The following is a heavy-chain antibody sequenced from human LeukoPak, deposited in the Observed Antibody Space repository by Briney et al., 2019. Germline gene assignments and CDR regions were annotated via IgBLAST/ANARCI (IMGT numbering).Heavy chain of an antibody. CDR2: VYHNGHT. CDR3: ARETSRIIYY. V-gene: IGHV4-38-2*02. Sequence: PSETLSLTCTVSGYSISSGYYWAWIRQPPGKGLEWIAKVYHNGHTFYNPSLKRRVTISVDTSNNQFSLTLTSVTAADTAVYFCARETSRIIYYWGQGMLVTVSS. CDR1: GYSISSGYY. J-gene: IGHJ4*02.